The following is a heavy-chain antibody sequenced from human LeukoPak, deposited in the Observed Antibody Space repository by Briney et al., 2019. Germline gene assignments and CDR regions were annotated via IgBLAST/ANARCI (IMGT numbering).Heavy chain of an antibody. Sequence: GGSLRLSCAASGFTFSDYYMSWIRQAPGKGLEWISYISGSGTTIYYADSVKGRSTISRDNAKNSLYLQMNSLRAEDTAVYYCAKEFFLGGYVAGYWGQGTLVTVSS. CDR1: GFTFSDYY. D-gene: IGHD5-12*01. J-gene: IGHJ4*02. V-gene: IGHV3-11*01. CDR2: ISGSGTTI. CDR3: AKEFFLGGYVAGY.